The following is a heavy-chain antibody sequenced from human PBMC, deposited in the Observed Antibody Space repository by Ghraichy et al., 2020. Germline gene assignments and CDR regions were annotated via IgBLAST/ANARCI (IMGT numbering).Heavy chain of an antibody. J-gene: IGHJ4*02. Sequence: GGSLRLSCAASGLTFSSYAMSWVRQAPGKGLEWVSAISGSGDSTYYADSVKGRFTVSRDNSKNTLYLQMNSLRAEDTAVYYCAKDPGPTGIAPPDPIVYFDYWGQRTLVTVSS. D-gene: IGHD6-13*01. CDR1: GLTFSSYA. V-gene: IGHV3-23*01. CDR3: AKDPGPTGIAPPDPIVYFDY. CDR2: ISGSGDST.